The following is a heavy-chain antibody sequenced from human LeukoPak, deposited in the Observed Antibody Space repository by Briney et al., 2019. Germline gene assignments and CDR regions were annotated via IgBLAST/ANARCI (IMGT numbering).Heavy chain of an antibody. V-gene: IGHV4-39*01. Sequence: SETLSLTCSVSGGSINSNSHHWDWIRQAPGKGLEWIGNIYYSGTTSYNPSLKSRVTVSVDTSKNQFSLRLSSVTAADTAVYYCARRGDILTDYAFDYWGQGTLVTVSS. CDR2: IYYSGTT. D-gene: IGHD3-9*01. CDR3: ARRGDILTDYAFDY. J-gene: IGHJ4*02. CDR1: GGSINSNSHH.